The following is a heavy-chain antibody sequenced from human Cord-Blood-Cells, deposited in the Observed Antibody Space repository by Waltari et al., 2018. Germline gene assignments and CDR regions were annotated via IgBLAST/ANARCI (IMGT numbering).Heavy chain of an antibody. CDR3: ARDALYSGSYWYFDL. CDR1: GGTFSSYA. V-gene: IGHV1-69*01. J-gene: IGHJ2*01. CDR2: IIPIFGTA. D-gene: IGHD1-26*01. Sequence: QVQLVQSVAEGKKPGSSVKVSCKAAGGTFSSYALSGGRQAPGQGFEGMGVIIPIFGTANYAQKFQGRVTITADESTSTAYMELSSLRSEDTAVYYCARDALYSGSYWYFDLWGRGTLVTVSS.